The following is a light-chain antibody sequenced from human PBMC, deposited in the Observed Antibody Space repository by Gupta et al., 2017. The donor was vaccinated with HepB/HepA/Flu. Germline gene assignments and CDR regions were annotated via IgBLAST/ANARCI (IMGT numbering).Light chain of an antibody. CDR1: NIGSNN. Sequence: SSVLTQPPSVSVAPGQTARITCEGNNIGSNNVHWYQQKSPQAPVLVVYDDTDRPSGIPEPFSGSKSGTRATLTISRVEAGDEADYYCQIGNRASDPVVFGGGTKVTVL. V-gene: IGLV3-21*02. J-gene: IGLJ2*01. CDR2: DDT. CDR3: QIGNRASDPVV.